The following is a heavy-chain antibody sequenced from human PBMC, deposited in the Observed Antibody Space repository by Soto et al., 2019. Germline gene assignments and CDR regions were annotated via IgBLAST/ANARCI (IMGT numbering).Heavy chain of an antibody. J-gene: IGHJ4*02. Sequence: EVQLLESGGGLVQPGGSLRLSCVASGFTFSSYAMSWVRQAPGKGLEWVSAISGSGGSTYYADSVKGRFTISRDNSKNTLYLQMNSLRAEDTAVYYCAKFSVEGYDFPSGFDYWGQGTLVTVSS. V-gene: IGHV3-23*01. CDR2: ISGSGGST. CDR3: AKFSVEGYDFPSGFDY. CDR1: GFTFSSYA. D-gene: IGHD3-3*01.